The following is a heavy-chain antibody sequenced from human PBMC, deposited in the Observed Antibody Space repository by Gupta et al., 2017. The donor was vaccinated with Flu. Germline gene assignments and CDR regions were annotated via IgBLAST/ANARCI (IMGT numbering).Heavy chain of an antibody. D-gene: IGHD6-6*01. CDR2: IDTSSSFI. Sequence: LTISEQNITCVRQGTGKGLECVTSIDTSSSFIYYEDSGKGPFPTARDNAKNSLYLKMNSLRAEDTAVYYCVVDYSHGLDVWGQGTTGTVSS. CDR1: LTISEQN. J-gene: IGHJ6*02. V-gene: IGHV3-21*01. CDR3: VVDYSHGLDV.